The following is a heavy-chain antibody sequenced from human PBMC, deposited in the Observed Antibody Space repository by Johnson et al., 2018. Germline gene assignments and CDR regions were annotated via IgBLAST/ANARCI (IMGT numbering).Heavy chain of an antibody. CDR3: ARLWAYCGGDCLDAFDI. CDR1: GFTFSNYA. Sequence: VQLVESGGGLVQPGGSLRLSCAVSGFTFSNYAMTWVRQAPGKGLEWVSAISGSGGSTYYADPVKGRFTISRDNSKNTLYLQMNSLGADDTAVYYWARLWAYCGGDCLDAFDIWGQGTMVTVSS. V-gene: IGHV3-23*04. J-gene: IGHJ3*02. CDR2: ISGSGGST. D-gene: IGHD2-21*02.